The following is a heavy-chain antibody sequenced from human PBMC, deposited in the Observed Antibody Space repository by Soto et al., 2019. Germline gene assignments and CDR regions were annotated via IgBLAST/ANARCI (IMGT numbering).Heavy chain of an antibody. V-gene: IGHV4-4*07. Sequence: PWETLALTCTVSGGSISSYYWSWIRQPAGKGLEWIGRIYTSGSTNYNPSLKSRVTMSVDTSKNQFSLKLSSVTAADTAVYYCARFGSSSYFDYWAQGTLVTVSS. CDR3: ARFGSSSYFDY. D-gene: IGHD6-6*01. CDR1: GGSISSYY. CDR2: IYTSGST. J-gene: IGHJ4*02.